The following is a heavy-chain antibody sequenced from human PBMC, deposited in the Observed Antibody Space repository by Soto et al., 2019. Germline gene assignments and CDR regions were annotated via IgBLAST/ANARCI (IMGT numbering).Heavy chain of an antibody. CDR3: ARDTYAGNSGSALDY. Sequence: XETLSRSCAVSACSISSYYWSWIRQPPGKGLEWIGYIYYSVSTNYNPSLKSRVTIPVDTSKNHFSLKLSSVTAAGSAVDYCARDTYAGNSGSALDYSGQRPRVTVAS. CDR1: ACSISSYY. J-gene: IGHJ4*02. D-gene: IGHD3-10*01. CDR2: IYYSVST. V-gene: IGHV4-59*01.